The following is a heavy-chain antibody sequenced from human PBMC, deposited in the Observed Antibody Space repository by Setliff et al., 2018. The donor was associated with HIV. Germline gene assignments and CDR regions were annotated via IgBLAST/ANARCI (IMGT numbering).Heavy chain of an antibody. V-gene: IGHV4-34*01. J-gene: IGHJ4*01. D-gene: IGHD1-26*01. CDR1: GGSFSGHF. Sequence: SETLSLTCAVYGGSFSGHFWTWIRQPPGKGLEWIGNINPNGDTNYNYISSMKGRLTLSLDTSKNQFPLTLRSVTAADTAVYYCASLLVFPAGGLFDFWGHGNLVTVSS. CDR3: ASLLVFPAGGLFDF. CDR2: INPNGDT.